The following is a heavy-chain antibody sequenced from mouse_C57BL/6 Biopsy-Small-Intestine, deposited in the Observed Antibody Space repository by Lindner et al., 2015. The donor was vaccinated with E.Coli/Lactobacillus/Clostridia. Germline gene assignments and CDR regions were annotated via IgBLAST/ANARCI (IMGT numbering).Heavy chain of an antibody. J-gene: IGHJ1*01. V-gene: IGHV9-3*02. CDR2: INTNTGNP. Sequence: VKVSCKASGYAFTNFAVNWVRQAPGQGLEWMGWINTNTGNPTYAQGFTGRFVFSLDTSVSTAYLQISSLKAEDSAVYYCAKEGQGLVPVDLVIAMDVWGQGTTVTVSS. CDR1: GYAFTNFA. D-gene: IGHD1-1*02. CDR3: AKEGQGLVPVDLVIAMDV.